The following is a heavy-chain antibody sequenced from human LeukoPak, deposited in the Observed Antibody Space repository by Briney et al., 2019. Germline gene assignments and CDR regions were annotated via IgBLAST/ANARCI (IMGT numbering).Heavy chain of an antibody. CDR2: INHSGST. Sequence: SETLSLTGAVYGGSFSGYYWSWIRQPPGKGLEWIGEINHSGSTNYNPSLKSRVTISVDTSKNQFSLKLSSVTAADTAVYYCASKQVGYCTNGVCYNKGNFDIWGQGTMVTVSS. CDR3: ASKQVGYCTNGVCYNKGNFDI. J-gene: IGHJ3*02. D-gene: IGHD2-8*01. V-gene: IGHV4-34*01. CDR1: GGSFSGYY.